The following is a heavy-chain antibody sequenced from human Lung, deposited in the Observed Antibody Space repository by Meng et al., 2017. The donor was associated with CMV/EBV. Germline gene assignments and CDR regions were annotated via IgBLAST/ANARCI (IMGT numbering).Heavy chain of an antibody. CDR3: ARPLAIRPMLGYYYGLDV. CDR1: GFTVTDNY. J-gene: IGHJ6*02. CDR2: IYSADRA. Sequence: LTXAASGFTVTDNYMIWVRQAPGKGLEWVSVIYSADRAYYADSVRGRFTISRDISKNTVYLQMLNLRAEDAAMYYCARPLAIRPMLGYYYGLDVWGQGNXV. D-gene: IGHD6-6*01. V-gene: IGHV3-53*01.